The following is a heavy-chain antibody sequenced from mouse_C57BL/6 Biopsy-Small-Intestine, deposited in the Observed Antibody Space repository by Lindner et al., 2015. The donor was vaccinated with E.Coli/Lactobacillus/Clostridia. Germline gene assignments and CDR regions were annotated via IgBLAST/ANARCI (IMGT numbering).Heavy chain of an antibody. V-gene: IGHV5-4*01. CDR1: GFTFSSYA. D-gene: IGHD2-4*01. J-gene: IGHJ3*01. CDR2: ISDGGSYT. CDR3: ARGDYDGEVWFAY. Sequence: VQLQESGGGLVKPGGSLKLSCAASGFTFSSYAMSWVRQTPEKRLEWVATISDGGSYTYYPDNVKGRFTISRDNAKNNLYLQMSHLKSEDTAMYYCARGDYDGEVWFAYWGQGTLVTVSA.